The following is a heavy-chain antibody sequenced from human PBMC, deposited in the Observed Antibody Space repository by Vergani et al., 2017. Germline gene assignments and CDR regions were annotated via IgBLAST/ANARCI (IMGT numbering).Heavy chain of an antibody. CDR3: ARGYLSNSFDY. CDR2: ITPSGSAI. V-gene: IGHV3-48*01. D-gene: IGHD5-18*01. Sequence: EVQLLESGGGLVQPGGSVRLSCVASGFTFSSYGMTWVRQAPGRGLEWVSFITPSGSAIHNADSVEGRFTISRDYAKNSLHLQMNSLRAEDTAIYYCARGYLSNSFDYWGQGTLVTVSS. J-gene: IGHJ4*02. CDR1: GFTFSSYG.